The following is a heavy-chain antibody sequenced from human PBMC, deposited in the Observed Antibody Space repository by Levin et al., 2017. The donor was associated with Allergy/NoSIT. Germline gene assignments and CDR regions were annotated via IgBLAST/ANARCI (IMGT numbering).Heavy chain of an antibody. Sequence: SCAASGFTFDDYAMHWVRQAPGKGLEWVSGISWNSGSIGYADSVKGRFTISRDNAKNSLYLQMNSLRAEDTALYYCAKDSSGSSEAFDYWGQGTLVTVSS. CDR3: AKDSSGSSEAFDY. V-gene: IGHV3-9*01. CDR2: ISWNSGSI. D-gene: IGHD3-10*01. J-gene: IGHJ4*02. CDR1: GFTFDDYA.